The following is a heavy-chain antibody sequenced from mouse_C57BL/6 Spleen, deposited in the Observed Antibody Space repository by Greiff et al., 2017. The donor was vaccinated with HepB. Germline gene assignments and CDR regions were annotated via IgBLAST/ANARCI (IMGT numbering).Heavy chain of an antibody. CDR3: ARPGDYDVFAY. Sequence: EVQLVESGGGLVKPGGSLKLSCAASGFTFSDYGMHWVRQAPEKGLEWVAYISSGSSTIYYADTVKGRFTISRDNAKNTLFLQMTSLRSEYTAMYYCARPGDYDVFAYWGQGTLVTVSA. J-gene: IGHJ3*01. CDR2: ISSGSSTI. D-gene: IGHD2-4*01. CDR1: GFTFSDYG. V-gene: IGHV5-17*01.